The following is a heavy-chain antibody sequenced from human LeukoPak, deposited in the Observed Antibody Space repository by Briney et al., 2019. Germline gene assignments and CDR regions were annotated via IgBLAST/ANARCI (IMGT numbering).Heavy chain of an antibody. CDR3: AKVSYYGSGSPTADWYFDL. Sequence: PGGSLRLSCAASGFTFDDYAMHWVRQAPGKGLEWVSGISWNSGSIGYADSVKGRFTISRDNAKNSLYLQMNSLRAEDTALYYCAKVSYYGSGSPTADWYFDLWGRGTLVTVSS. D-gene: IGHD3-10*01. CDR2: ISWNSGSI. J-gene: IGHJ2*01. CDR1: GFTFDDYA. V-gene: IGHV3-9*01.